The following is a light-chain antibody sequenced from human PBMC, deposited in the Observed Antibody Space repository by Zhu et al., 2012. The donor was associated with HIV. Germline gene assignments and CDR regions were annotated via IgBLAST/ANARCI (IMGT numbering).Light chain of an antibody. CDR3: QKYNSAPLT. J-gene: IGKJ4*01. CDR1: RGIGNY. V-gene: IGKV1-27*01. Sequence: DIQMTQSPSSLSASVGDRVTITCRASRGIGNYLAWYQQKPGKVPQLLIYGTSTLKSGVPSRFTGSGSGTDFTLTISSLQPEDVATYYCQKYNSAPLTFGGGTKVEIK. CDR2: GTS.